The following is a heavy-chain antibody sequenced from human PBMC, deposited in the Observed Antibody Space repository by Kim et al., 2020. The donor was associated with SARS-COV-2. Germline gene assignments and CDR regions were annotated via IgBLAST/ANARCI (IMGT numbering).Heavy chain of an antibody. CDR3: AGLYAGDGYCSGGSCYDF. V-gene: IGHV4-39*01. Sequence: SETLSLTCTVSGGSISSSSYYWGWIRQPPGKGLEWIGSIYYSGSTYYNPSLKSRVTISVDTSKNQFSLKLSSVTAADTAVYYCAGLYAGDGYCSGGSCYDFRGQGTLVTVSS. CDR2: IYYSGST. D-gene: IGHD2-15*01. CDR1: GGSISSSSYY. J-gene: IGHJ4*02.